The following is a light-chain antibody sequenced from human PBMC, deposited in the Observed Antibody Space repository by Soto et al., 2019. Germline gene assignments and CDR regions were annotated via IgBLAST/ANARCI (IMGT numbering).Light chain of an antibody. V-gene: IGKV3-20*01. Sequence: EIVLTQSPGTLSLSPGXXXXXXXXASQSVPLGWYQQKPGQAPRLLIFGASHRATGIPDRFSGSGSGTDFTLTISSLEPEXXAVXXXQQYGRSPRTFGQGTRVEIK. CDR2: GAS. J-gene: IGKJ5*01. CDR3: QQYGRSPRT. CDR1: QSVP.